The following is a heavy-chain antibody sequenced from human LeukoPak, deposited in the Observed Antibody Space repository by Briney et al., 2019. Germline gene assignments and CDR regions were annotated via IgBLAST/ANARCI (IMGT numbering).Heavy chain of an antibody. CDR1: GFTFDDYD. D-gene: IGHD4-17*01. CDR2: INWNGGST. Sequence: GGSLRLSCAASGFTFDDYDMSWVRHAPGKGLEWVSDINWNGGSTGYADSVKGRFTISRDNAKNSLYLQLNSLRAEDTAVYYCALPLRDGDFYFDYWGQGALVTVSS. CDR3: ALPLRDGDFYFDY. V-gene: IGHV3-20*04. J-gene: IGHJ4*02.